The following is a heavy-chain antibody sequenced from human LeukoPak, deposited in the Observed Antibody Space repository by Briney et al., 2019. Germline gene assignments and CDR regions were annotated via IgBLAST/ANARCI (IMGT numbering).Heavy chain of an antibody. Sequence: PSETLSLTCTVSGGSISSYYWSWIRQPPGKGLEWVGYIYYSGSTNYNPSLKSRVTISVDTSKNQFSLKLSSVTAADTAVYYCARVGGTNYYYYGMDVWGQGTTVTVSS. D-gene: IGHD1-26*01. CDR2: IYYSGST. J-gene: IGHJ6*02. CDR3: ARVGGTNYYYYGMDV. V-gene: IGHV4-59*01. CDR1: GGSISSYY.